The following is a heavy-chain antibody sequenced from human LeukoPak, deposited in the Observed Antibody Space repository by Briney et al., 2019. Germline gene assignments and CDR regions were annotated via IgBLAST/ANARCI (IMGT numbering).Heavy chain of an antibody. CDR1: GGSFSGYY. V-gene: IGHV4-34*01. CDR2: INHSGST. D-gene: IGHD3-3*01. J-gene: IGHJ6*03. Sequence: SETLSLTCAVYGGSFSGYYWSWIRQPPGKGLEWIGEINHSGSTNYNPSLKSRVTISVDTSKNQFSLKLSSVTAADTAVYYCARSVYYDFWSGYYPYYYYYYMDVWGKGTTVTVSS. CDR3: ARSVYYDFWSGYYPYYYYYYMDV.